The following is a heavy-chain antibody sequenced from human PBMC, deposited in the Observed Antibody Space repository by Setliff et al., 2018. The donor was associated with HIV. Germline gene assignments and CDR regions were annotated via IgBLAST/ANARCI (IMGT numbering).Heavy chain of an antibody. CDR2: INTDGSST. CDR1: GFSFSSYW. CDR3: ARGVRGYSYGYYYYYYMDV. V-gene: IGHV3-74*01. Sequence: GGSLRLSCAASGFSFSSYWMHWVRQAPGKGLVWVSRINTDGSSTSYADSVKGRFTISRDNAKNTLYLQMNSLRAEDTAVYYCARGVRGYSYGYYYYYYMDVWGKGTTVTVSS. D-gene: IGHD5-18*01. J-gene: IGHJ6*03.